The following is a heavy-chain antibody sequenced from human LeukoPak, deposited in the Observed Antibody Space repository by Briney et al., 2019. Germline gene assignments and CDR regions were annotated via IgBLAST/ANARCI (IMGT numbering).Heavy chain of an antibody. D-gene: IGHD3-3*01. J-gene: IGHJ4*02. CDR2: ISSSGNTI. CDR3: ARKFSNGWLDY. CDR1: GFTFSDYY. V-gene: IGHV3-11*01. Sequence: GGSLRLSCAASGFTFSDYYMSWIRQAPGKGLEWVSYISSSGNTIYYADSVKGRFTISKDNAKNSLYLQMNSLRPQATAVNYCARKFSNGWLDYWGQGTLVTVSS.